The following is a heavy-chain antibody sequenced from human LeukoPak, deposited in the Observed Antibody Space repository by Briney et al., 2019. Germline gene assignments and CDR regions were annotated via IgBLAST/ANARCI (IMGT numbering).Heavy chain of an antibody. V-gene: IGHV4-59*01. CDR2: IYYSGST. CDR1: GGSISSYY. J-gene: IGHJ4*02. CDR3: ARESLYGDYSYFDY. Sequence: SETLSLTCTVSGGSISSYYWSWVRQPPGKGLELIGYIYYSGSTNYNPSLKSRVTISVDTSKNQFSLKLSSVTAADTAVYYCARESLYGDYSYFDYWGQGTLVTVPS. D-gene: IGHD4-17*01.